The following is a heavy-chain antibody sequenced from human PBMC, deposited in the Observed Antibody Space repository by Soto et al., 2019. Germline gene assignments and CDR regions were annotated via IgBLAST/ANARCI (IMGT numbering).Heavy chain of an antibody. Sequence: SETLSLTCTVSGGSISSYYWSWIRQPPGKGLEWIGYIYYSGSTNYNPSLKSRVTISVDTSKNQFSLKLSSVTAADTAVYYCARMTTYYYGSGSYHAFDIWGQGTMIT. J-gene: IGHJ3*02. D-gene: IGHD3-10*01. CDR2: IYYSGST. V-gene: IGHV4-59*08. CDR1: GGSISSYY. CDR3: ARMTTYYYGSGSYHAFDI.